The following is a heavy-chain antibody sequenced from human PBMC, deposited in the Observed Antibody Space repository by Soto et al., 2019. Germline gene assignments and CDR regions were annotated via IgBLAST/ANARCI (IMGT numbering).Heavy chain of an antibody. CDR2: IKGDGSGI. V-gene: IGHV3-74*03. CDR1: GFIFSGYW. CDR3: ARAICSGGRCYLFDL. Sequence: EVQLVESGGGLVQPGGSLRLSCAASGFIFSGYWMHWVRQVPGKGLVWVSRIKGDGSGITYADCVKGRFTISRDNAMNTLYLQMNSLRVEDTAVYYCARAICSGGRCYLFDLWGQGTLVTVAS. J-gene: IGHJ4*02. D-gene: IGHD2-15*01.